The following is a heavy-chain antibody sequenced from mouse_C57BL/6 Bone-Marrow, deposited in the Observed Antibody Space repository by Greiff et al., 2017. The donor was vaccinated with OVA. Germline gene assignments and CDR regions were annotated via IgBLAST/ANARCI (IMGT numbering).Heavy chain of an antibody. V-gene: IGHV1-26*01. CDR2: INPNNGGT. Sequence: EVQLHQSGPELVKPGASVKISCKASGYTFTDYYMNWVKQSHGKSLEWIGDINPNNGGTSYNQKFKGKATLTVDKSSSTAYMELRSLTSEDSAVYYCARKDYYGSSYHWYFDVWGTGTTVTVSS. D-gene: IGHD1-1*01. CDR1: GYTFTDYY. CDR3: ARKDYYGSSYHWYFDV. J-gene: IGHJ1*03.